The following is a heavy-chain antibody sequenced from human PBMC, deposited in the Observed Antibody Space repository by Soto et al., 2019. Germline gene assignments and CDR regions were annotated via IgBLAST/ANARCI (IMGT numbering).Heavy chain of an antibody. CDR1: GGSISSSCYY. Sequence: SETLSLTCTVSGGSISSSCYYWGWIRQPPGKGLEWIGSIYYSGSTYYNPSLKSRVTISVDTSKNQFSLKLSSVTAADTAVYYCARCSGWYFYFFDYWGKGTLVTVAS. CDR3: ARCSGWYFYFFDY. V-gene: IGHV4-39*01. J-gene: IGHJ4*02. CDR2: IYYSGST. D-gene: IGHD6-19*01.